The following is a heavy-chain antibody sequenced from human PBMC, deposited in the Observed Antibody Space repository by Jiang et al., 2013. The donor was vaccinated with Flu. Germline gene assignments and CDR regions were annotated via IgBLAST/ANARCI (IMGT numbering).Heavy chain of an antibody. Sequence: SQTLSLTCAISGDSVSSNSAAWNWIRQSPSRGLEWLGRTYYRSKWFDDYAVSVKGRITINPDTSKNQFSLQLNSVTPEDTAIYYCARDPTGDGASDIWGQGTMVTVSS. V-gene: IGHV6-1*01. D-gene: IGHD7-27*01. CDR1: GDSVSSNSAA. J-gene: IGHJ3*02. CDR2: TYYRSKWFD. CDR3: ARDPTGDGASDI.